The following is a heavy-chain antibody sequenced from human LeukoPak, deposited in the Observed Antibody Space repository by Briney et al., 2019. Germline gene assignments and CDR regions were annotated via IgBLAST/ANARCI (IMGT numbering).Heavy chain of an antibody. J-gene: IGHJ4*02. CDR2: ISYDGSNK. CDR3: AKDSPGLDY. CDR1: GFTFSSYS. V-gene: IGHV3-30*18. Sequence: PGRSLRLSCAASGFTFSSYSMHWVRQAPGKGLEWVAVISYDGSNKYYADSVKGRFTISRDNSKNTLYLQMNSLRAEDTAVYYCAKDSPGLDYWGQGTLVTVSS.